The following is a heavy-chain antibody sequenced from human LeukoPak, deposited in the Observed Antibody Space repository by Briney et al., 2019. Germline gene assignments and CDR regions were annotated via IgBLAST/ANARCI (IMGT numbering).Heavy chain of an antibody. CDR3: AELGITMIGGV. D-gene: IGHD3-10*02. CDR2: IKHDGSAK. Sequence: GGSLRLSCAASGFTFSDYWMSWVRQAPGKGLEWVANIKHDGSAKFYLGSVRGRFTLSRDNAKNSLYLQMNSLRAEDTAVYYCAELGITMIGGVWGKGTTVTISS. CDR1: GFTFSDYW. V-gene: IGHV3-7*01. J-gene: IGHJ6*04.